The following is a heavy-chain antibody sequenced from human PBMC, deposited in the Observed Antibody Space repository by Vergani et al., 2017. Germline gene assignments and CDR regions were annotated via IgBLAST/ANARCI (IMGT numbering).Heavy chain of an antibody. J-gene: IGHJ6*02. CDR1: GFTFSSYS. V-gene: IGHV3-21*01. CDR3: AGDVVESIAAAEGYYYYGMDV. Sequence: EVQLVESGGGLVKPGGSLRLSCAASGFTFSSYSMNWVRQAPGKGLEWVSSISSSSSYIYYADSVKGRFTISRDNAKNSLYLQMNSLRAEDTAVYYCAGDVVESIAAAEGYYYYGMDVWGQGTTVTVSS. D-gene: IGHD6-13*01. CDR2: ISSSSSYI.